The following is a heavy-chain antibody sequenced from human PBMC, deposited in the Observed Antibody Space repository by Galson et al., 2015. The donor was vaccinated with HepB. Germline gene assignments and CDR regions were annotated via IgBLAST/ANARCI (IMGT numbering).Heavy chain of an antibody. CDR3: ASGPDRDDSSGYYYRYYFDY. D-gene: IGHD3-22*01. CDR1: RGTFSSYA. V-gene: IGHV1-69*13. J-gene: IGHJ4*02. CDR2: IIPIFGTA. Sequence: SVTVSCKASRGTFSSYAISWVRQAPGQGLEWMGGIIPIFGTANYAQKFQGRVTITADESTSTAYMELSSLRSEDTAVYYCASGPDRDDSSGYYYRYYFDYWGQGTLVTVSS.